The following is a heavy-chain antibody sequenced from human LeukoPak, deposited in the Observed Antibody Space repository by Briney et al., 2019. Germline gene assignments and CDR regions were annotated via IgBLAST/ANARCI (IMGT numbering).Heavy chain of an antibody. Sequence: GESLKISCKASGYTFTHQWIGWVRQMSGSGLEWMGIIYPRDSNTIYSPSFQGHVTLSADTSINTAYLEWSSLEASDTAIYYCARHSDVIGAIWGQGTLVTVSS. CDR1: GYTFTHQW. CDR2: IYPRDSNT. CDR3: ARHSDVIGAI. J-gene: IGHJ4*02. V-gene: IGHV5-51*01. D-gene: IGHD3-10*01.